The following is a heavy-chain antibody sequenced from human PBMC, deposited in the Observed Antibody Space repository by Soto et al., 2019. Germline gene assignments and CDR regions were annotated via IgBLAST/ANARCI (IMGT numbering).Heavy chain of an antibody. CDR1: GYSFTSYW. J-gene: IGHJ6*02. CDR3: ARRSVTPPRGGRSHGMDV. Sequence: GESLKISCKGSGYSFTSYWISWVRQMPGKGLEWMGRIDPSDSYTNYSPSFQGHVTISADKSISTAYLQWSSLKASDTAMYYCARRSVTPPRGGRSHGMDVWGQGTTVTVSS. D-gene: IGHD4-4*01. V-gene: IGHV5-10-1*01. CDR2: IDPSDSYT.